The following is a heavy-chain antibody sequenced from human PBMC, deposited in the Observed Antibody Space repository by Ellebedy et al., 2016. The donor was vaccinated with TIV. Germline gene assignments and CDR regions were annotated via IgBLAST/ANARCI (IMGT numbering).Heavy chain of an antibody. CDR2: INHSGST. CDR3: ARHDGGSYTDAFDI. V-gene: IGHV4-34*01. D-gene: IGHD1-26*01. Sequence: SETLSLTCTVSGGSISSYYWSWIRQPPGKGLEWIGEINHSGSTNYNPSLKSRVTISVDTSKNQFSLKLSSVTAADTAVYYCARHDGGSYTDAFDIWGQGTMVTVSS. CDR1: GGSISSYY. J-gene: IGHJ3*02.